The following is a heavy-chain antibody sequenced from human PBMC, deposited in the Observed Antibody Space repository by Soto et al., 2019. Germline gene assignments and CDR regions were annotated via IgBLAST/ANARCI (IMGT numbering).Heavy chain of an antibody. Sequence: SETLSLTCTVSGGSVSSGSYYWSWIRQPPGKGLEWIGYIYYSGSTNYNPSLKSRVTISVDTSKNQFSLKLSSVTAADTAVYYCERWSGYYTGYYGMDVWGQGTTVTVYS. CDR3: ERWSGYYTGYYGMDV. J-gene: IGHJ6*02. D-gene: IGHD3-3*01. CDR1: GGSVSSGSYY. CDR2: IYYSGST. V-gene: IGHV4-61*01.